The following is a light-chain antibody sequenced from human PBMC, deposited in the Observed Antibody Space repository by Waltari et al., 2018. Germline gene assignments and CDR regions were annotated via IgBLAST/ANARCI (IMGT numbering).Light chain of an antibody. CDR3: QKYNSAPPWT. J-gene: IGKJ1*01. CDR1: QDISNY. CDR2: AAS. V-gene: IGKV1-27*01. Sequence: DFQMTQSPSSLSASVGDRVTITCRASQDISNYLAWYQQKPGKVPKLLSYAASTLQSGVPSRFSGSGSGTDFTLTISSLQPEDVATYYCQKYNSAPPWTFGQGTKVEIK.